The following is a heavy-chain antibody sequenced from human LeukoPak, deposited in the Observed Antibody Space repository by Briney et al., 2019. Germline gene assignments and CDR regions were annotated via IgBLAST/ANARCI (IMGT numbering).Heavy chain of an antibody. CDR1: GGSFSGYY. Sequence: SETLSLTCAVYGGSFSGYYWSWIRQPPGKGLEWIGEINHSGSTNYNPPLKSRVTTSVDTSKNQFSLKLSSVTAADTAVYYCARGLRGYCSGGSCFPRAYYFDYWGQGTLVTVSS. CDR3: ARGLRGYCSGGSCFPRAYYFDY. V-gene: IGHV4-34*01. CDR2: INHSGST. J-gene: IGHJ4*02. D-gene: IGHD2-15*01.